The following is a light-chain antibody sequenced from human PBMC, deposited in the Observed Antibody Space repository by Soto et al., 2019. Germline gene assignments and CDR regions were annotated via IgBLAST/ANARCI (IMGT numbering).Light chain of an antibody. Sequence: EIVLTQCPATLSLSPGERATLSCRASQSVSSSLAWYQQKPGRAPRLLIFDASNRATGIPARFSGSGSGTDFTLTISSLEPEDFAVYYCQQRSNWPRGTFGQGTKVDIK. CDR3: QQRSNWPRGT. J-gene: IGKJ1*01. V-gene: IGKV3-11*01. CDR1: QSVSSS. CDR2: DAS.